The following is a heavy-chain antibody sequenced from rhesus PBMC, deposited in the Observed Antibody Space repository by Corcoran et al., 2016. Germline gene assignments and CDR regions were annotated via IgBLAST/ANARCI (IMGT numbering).Heavy chain of an antibody. Sequence: QLQLQESGPGLVKPSETLSLTCSVSGRSIRSSYWSWIRQAPGKALEWIGDFYGSGRSTNYNTSLKSRVTLSVDTSKNQLSLKLSSVTAADTAVYYCARGGGYSGYNNRFDVWGAGVLVTVSS. CDR1: GRSIRSSY. CDR2: FYGSGRST. J-gene: IGHJ5-1*01. D-gene: IGHD5-42*01. CDR3: ARGGGYSGYNNRFDV. V-gene: IGHV4-169*01.